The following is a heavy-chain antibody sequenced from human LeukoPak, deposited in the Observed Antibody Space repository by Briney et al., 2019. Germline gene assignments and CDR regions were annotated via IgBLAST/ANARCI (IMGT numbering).Heavy chain of an antibody. CDR1: GYTFTNYA. V-gene: IGHV1-3*01. CDR3: AAYGSGTYELDY. CDR2: INAGNGNT. D-gene: IGHD3-10*01. J-gene: IGHJ4*02. Sequence: GASVKVSCKASGYTFTNYAMHWVRQAPGQSLEWMGWINAGNGNTKYSQKFQGRVTITRDASASTAYMELSSLTSEDTAVYYCAAYGSGTYELDYWGQRTLVAVSS.